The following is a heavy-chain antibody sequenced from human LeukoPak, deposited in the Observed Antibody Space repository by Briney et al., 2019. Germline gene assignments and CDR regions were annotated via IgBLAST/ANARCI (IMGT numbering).Heavy chain of an antibody. D-gene: IGHD5-18*01. CDR1: GFTFSSYG. J-gene: IGHJ4*02. CDR2: ISYDGSNK. CDR3: AKFPNGATVNY. V-gene: IGHV3-30*18. Sequence: GGSLRLSCAASGFTFSSYGMHWVRQAPGKGLEWVAVISYDGSNKYYADSVKGRFTISRDNSKNTLYLQMNSLRAEDTAVYYCAKFPNGATVNYWGQGTLVTVSS.